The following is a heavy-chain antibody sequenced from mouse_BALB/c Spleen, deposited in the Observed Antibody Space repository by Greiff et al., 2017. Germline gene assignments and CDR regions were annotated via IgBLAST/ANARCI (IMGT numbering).Heavy chain of an antibody. CDR3: ARGLYYYGSSYDYAMDY. J-gene: IGHJ4*01. D-gene: IGHD1-1*01. Sequence: VQRVESGPGLVAPSQSLSITCTVSGFSLTGYGVNWVRQPPGKGLEWLGMIWGDGSTDYNSALKSRLSISKDNSKSQVFLKMNSLQTDDTARYYCARGLYYYGSSYDYAMDYWGQGTSVTVSA. CDR2: IWGDGST. V-gene: IGHV2-6-7*01. CDR1: GFSLTGYG.